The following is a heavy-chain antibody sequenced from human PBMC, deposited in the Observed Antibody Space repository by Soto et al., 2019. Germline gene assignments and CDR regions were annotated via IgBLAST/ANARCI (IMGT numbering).Heavy chain of an antibody. CDR3: ARNWAYSRSSNNWFDP. Sequence: GESLKISCKGSGYSFTSYWIGWVRQMPGKGLEWMGIIYPGDSDTRYSPSFQGQVTISADKSISTAYLQWSSLKASDTAMYYCARNWAYSRSSNNWFDPWGQGTLVTVSS. CDR2: IYPGDSDT. CDR1: GYSFTSYW. J-gene: IGHJ5*02. D-gene: IGHD6-13*01. V-gene: IGHV5-51*01.